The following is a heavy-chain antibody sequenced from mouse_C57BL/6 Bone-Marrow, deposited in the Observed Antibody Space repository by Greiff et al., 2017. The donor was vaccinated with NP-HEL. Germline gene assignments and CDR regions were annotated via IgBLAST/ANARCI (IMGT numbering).Heavy chain of an antibody. J-gene: IGHJ1*03. CDR2: INPNNGGT. Sequence: EVQLQESGPELVKPGASVKIPCKASVYTFTDYNMDWVKQSHGKSLEWIGDINPNNGGTIYNQKFKGKATLTVDKSSSTAYMELRSLTSEDTAVYYCARDYYGSRGWYFDVWGTGTTVTVSS. CDR3: ARDYYGSRGWYFDV. V-gene: IGHV1-18*01. CDR1: VYTFTDYN. D-gene: IGHD1-1*01.